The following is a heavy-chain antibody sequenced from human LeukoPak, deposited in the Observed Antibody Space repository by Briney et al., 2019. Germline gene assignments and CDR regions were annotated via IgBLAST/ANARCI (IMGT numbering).Heavy chain of an antibody. J-gene: IGHJ6*02. D-gene: IGHD6-19*01. CDR1: GGSFSGYY. V-gene: IGHV4-34*01. Sequence: SETLSLTCAVYGGSFSGYYWSWIRQPPGKGLEWIGEINHSGSTNYNPSLKSRVTISVDTSKNQFSLKLSSVTAADTAVYYCARDFSDSSGWYSGIYYYYYGMDVWGQGTTVTVSS. CDR2: INHSGST. CDR3: ARDFSDSSGWYSGIYYYYYGMDV.